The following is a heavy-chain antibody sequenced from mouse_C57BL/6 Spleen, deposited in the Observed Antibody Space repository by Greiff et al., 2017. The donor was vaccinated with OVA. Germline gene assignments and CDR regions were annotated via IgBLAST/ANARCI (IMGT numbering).Heavy chain of an antibody. Sequence: EVQVVESGGGLVQPGGSLKLSCAASGFTFSDYGMAWVRQAPRKGPEWVAFISNLAYSIYYADTVTGRFTISRENAKNTLYLEMSSLRSEDTAMDYCARRENYYGSSAMDYWGQGTSVTVSS. CDR2: ISNLAYSI. J-gene: IGHJ4*01. D-gene: IGHD1-1*01. CDR3: ARRENYYGSSAMDY. CDR1: GFTFSDYG. V-gene: IGHV5-15*01.